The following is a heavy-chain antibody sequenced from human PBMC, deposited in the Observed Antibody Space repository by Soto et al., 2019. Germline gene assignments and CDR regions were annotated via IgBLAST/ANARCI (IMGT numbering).Heavy chain of an antibody. V-gene: IGHV4-34*01. CDR1: GGSFSGYY. D-gene: IGHD3-22*01. J-gene: IGHJ4*02. CDR3: AREYSLAVVAPGY. Sequence: SETLSLTCAVYGGSFSGYYWTWIRQPPGTGLEWIGEINHSGSTNYNPSLKSRFTISRDNSKNTLYLQMNSLRVEDTSVYYCAREYSLAVVAPGYWGQGSLVTVSS. CDR2: INHSGST.